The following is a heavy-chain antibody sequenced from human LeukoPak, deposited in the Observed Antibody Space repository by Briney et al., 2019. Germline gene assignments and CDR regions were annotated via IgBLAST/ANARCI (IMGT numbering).Heavy chain of an antibody. CDR1: GFTFSSYG. J-gene: IGHJ5*02. Sequence: PGRSLRLSCAASGFTFSSYGMHWVRQAPGKGLEWVAVIWYDGSNKYYADSVKGRYTISRDNSKNTLYLQMNSLRAEDTAVYYCVRGQIGVSVIVHWGQGTLVTVSS. CDR3: VRGQIGVSVIVH. V-gene: IGHV3-33*01. D-gene: IGHD3-22*01. CDR2: IWYDGSNK.